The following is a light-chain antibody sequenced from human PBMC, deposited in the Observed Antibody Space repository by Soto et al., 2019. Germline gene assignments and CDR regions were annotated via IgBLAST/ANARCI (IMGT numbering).Light chain of an antibody. J-gene: IGKJ4*01. CDR1: QSVSSSY. Sequence: EIVLTQSPGTLSLSPGERATLSCRASQSVSSSYLGWYQQKPGQAPRLLIYGASNRATGIPDSFSGSGSGTEFTLTTSRLEPEAFAVYYCQQYGSSPPLTFGGGTKVDIK. V-gene: IGKV3-20*01. CDR3: QQYGSSPPLT. CDR2: GAS.